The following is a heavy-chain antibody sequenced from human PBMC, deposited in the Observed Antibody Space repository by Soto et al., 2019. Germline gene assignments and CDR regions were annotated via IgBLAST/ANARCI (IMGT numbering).Heavy chain of an antibody. V-gene: IGHV4-34*01. J-gene: IGHJ5*02. CDR1: GGSFSGYY. Sequence: SETLSLTCAVYGGSFSGYYWSWIRQPPGKGLEWIGEINHSGSTNYNPSLKSRVTISVDTSKNHFSLKLSSVTAADTAVYYCARRFGKYSSGWYNWFDPWGQGTLVTVSS. CDR2: INHSGST. D-gene: IGHD6-19*01. CDR3: ARRFGKYSSGWYNWFDP.